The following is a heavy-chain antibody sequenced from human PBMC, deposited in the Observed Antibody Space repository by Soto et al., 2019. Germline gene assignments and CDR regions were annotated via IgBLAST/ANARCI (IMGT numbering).Heavy chain of an antibody. Sequence: SETLSLTCTVSGGSISSGGYYWGWIRQPPGKGLEWIGSIYYSGSTYYNPSLKSRVTISVDTSKNQFSLKLSSVTAADTAVYYCARSNGGITIFGVVTPNFDYWGQGTLVTVSS. CDR1: GGSISSGGYY. V-gene: IGHV4-39*01. D-gene: IGHD3-3*01. J-gene: IGHJ4*02. CDR2: IYYSGST. CDR3: ARSNGGITIFGVVTPNFDY.